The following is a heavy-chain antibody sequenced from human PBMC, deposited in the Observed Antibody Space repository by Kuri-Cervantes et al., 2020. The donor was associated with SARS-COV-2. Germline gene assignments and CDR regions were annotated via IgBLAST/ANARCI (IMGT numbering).Heavy chain of an antibody. D-gene: IGHD5-18*01. CDR2: IIPIFGTA. J-gene: IGHJ6*03. Sequence: SVKVSCKASGGTFSNYAFSWVRQAPGQGLEWMGGIIPIFGTANYAQKFQGRVTITADESTSTAYMELSSLRSEDTAVYYCARAGWGRRGYSYGDKTAYYYYYMDVWGKGTTVTVSS. V-gene: IGHV1-69*13. CDR3: ARAGWGRRGYSYGDKTAYYYYYMDV. CDR1: GGTFSNYA.